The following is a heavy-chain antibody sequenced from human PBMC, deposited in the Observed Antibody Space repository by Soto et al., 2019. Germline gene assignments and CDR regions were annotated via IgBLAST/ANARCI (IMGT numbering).Heavy chain of an antibody. V-gene: IGHV1-18*01. D-gene: IGHD2-15*01. Sequence: QVQLVQSGAEVKKPGASVKVSCKASGYTFTSYGISWVRQAPGQGLEWMGWISAYTGNTNYAQKLQGRVTMTTDTATSTAYMELRSLRSDDTAVYYWASVGGYCSGGSCYAGGYFDYWGQGTLVTVSS. J-gene: IGHJ4*02. CDR1: GYTFTSYG. CDR3: ASVGGYCSGGSCYAGGYFDY. CDR2: ISAYTGNT.